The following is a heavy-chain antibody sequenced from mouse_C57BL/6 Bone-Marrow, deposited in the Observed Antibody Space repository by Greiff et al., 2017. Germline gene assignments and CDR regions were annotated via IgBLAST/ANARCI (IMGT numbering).Heavy chain of an antibody. CDR3: ARLGGVYYAMDY. V-gene: IGHV1-53*01. J-gene: IGHJ4*01. CDR2: INPSNGGT. CDR1: GYTFTSYW. Sequence: VQLQQSGTELVKPGASVKLSCKASGYTFTSYWMHWVKQRPGQGLEWIGNINPSNGGTNYNEKFKSKATLTVDKSSSTAYMQLSSLTSEDSAVYYCARLGGVYYAMDYWGQGTSVTVSS. D-gene: IGHD4-1*01.